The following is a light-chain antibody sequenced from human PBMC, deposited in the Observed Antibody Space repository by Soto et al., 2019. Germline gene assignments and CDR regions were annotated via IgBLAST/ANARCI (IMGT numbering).Light chain of an antibody. CDR2: AAS. CDR3: QQVKGFPLT. Sequence: MTQSPSNLSASVGDRVTITCRASQNVSSNLAWYQHKHGQAPRLLIHAASTRATGIPARFSGSGSGTEFTLTISSQQSEDSAVYYCQQVKGFPLTFGGGTKV. V-gene: IGKV3-15*01. CDR1: QNVSSN. J-gene: IGKJ4*01.